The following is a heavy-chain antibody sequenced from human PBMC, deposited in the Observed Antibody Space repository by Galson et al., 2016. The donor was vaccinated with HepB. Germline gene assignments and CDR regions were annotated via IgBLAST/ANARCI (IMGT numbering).Heavy chain of an antibody. J-gene: IGHJ4*02. V-gene: IGHV3-30-3*01. CDR1: GFTLSSHA. CDR2: NTHDGNNK. D-gene: IGHD1-26*01. Sequence: SQTLSRLASGFTLSSHALHSERQAPVKGLAWWAVNTHDGNNKYFADSVKGRFSISRESSYNTRYLQMRSLRPDDTAVYYCAKAVGGSSVSLPDYWGKGAVLTGAS. CDR3: AKAVGGSSVSLPDY.